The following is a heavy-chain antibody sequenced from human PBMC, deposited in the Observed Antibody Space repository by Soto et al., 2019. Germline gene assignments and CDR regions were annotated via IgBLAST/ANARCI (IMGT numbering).Heavy chain of an antibody. CDR2: LYSDGRT. D-gene: IGHD6-19*01. CDR1: GFTVGTNY. V-gene: IGHV3-66*01. CDR3: ARVGQRTIAVPGTNWFDP. J-gene: IGHJ5*02. Sequence: GSLRLSCAASGFTVGTNYMSWVRQAPGKGLEWVSVLYSDGRTYYADSVKGRFNISRDNSENMVFLQMNSLGAEDTANCYLARVGQRTIAVPGTNWFDPWGHGTRVTV.